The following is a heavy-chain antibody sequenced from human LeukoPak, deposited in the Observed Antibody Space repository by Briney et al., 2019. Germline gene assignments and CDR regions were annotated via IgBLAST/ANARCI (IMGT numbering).Heavy chain of an antibody. CDR2: VFNSGST. D-gene: IGHD2-21*01. V-gene: IGHV4-30-2*01. Sequence: PSETLSLTCAVSGVSISSGGYSWSWIRQPPGKDLEWIGHVFNSGSTYYNPSLKSRVTISVDRSKNQFSLKLSSVTAADTAVYYCARQAYCGGDCYYYGLDVWGQGTTVTVSS. CDR1: GVSISSGGYS. CDR3: ARQAYCGGDCYYYGLDV. J-gene: IGHJ6*02.